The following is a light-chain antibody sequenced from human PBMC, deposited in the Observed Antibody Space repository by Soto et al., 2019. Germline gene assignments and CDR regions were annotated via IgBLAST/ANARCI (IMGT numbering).Light chain of an antibody. CDR3: QQYDKWPRT. CDR2: GAS. J-gene: IGKJ1*01. V-gene: IGKV3D-7*01. CDR1: QSISSSY. Sequence: EVVLTQSPATLSLSPGEGATLSCRVSQSISSSYLSWYQQRPGQAPRLLIYGASTRATGIPARFSGGGSGAEYTLTISSLQSEDFAVYYCQQYDKWPRTFGQGTKVDIK.